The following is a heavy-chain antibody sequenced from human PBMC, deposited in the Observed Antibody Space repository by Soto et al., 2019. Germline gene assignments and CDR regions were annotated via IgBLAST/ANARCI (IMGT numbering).Heavy chain of an antibody. D-gene: IGHD3-10*01. J-gene: IGHJ5*02. Sequence: GGSLRLSCAASGFTFSSYAMSWVRQAPGKGLEWVSAISGSGGSTYYADSVKGRFTISRDNSKNTLYLQMNSLRAEDTAVYYCAKTNGFYGSGSYQVWFDPWGQGTLVTVSS. CDR1: GFTFSSYA. CDR3: AKTNGFYGSGSYQVWFDP. CDR2: ISGSGGST. V-gene: IGHV3-23*01.